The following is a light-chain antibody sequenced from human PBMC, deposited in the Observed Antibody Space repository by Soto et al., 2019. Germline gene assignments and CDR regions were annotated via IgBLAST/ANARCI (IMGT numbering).Light chain of an antibody. J-gene: IGKJ1*01. CDR3: HQYNKWPRT. CDR2: DAS. V-gene: IGKV3-11*01. Sequence: EIVLTQSPATLSLSPGERATLSCRASQSVSSYLAWYQQKPGQAPRLLIYDASNRATGIPARFSGSGSGTEFTLTITSLQSEDFAVYFCHQYNKWPRTFGRGTKVEI. CDR1: QSVSSY.